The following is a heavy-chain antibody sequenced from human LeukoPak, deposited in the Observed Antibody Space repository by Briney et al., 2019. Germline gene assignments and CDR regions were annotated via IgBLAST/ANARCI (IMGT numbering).Heavy chain of an antibody. D-gene: IGHD2-2*01. Sequence: GGSLRLSCAASGFIVSGTYMTWVRQAPGKGLECVSIIYSGGDTYYTDSVKGRFSVSRDIQMNSLRVDDTAVYYCARGSCSNIRCHDAFGIWGQGTMVTVSS. J-gene: IGHJ3*02. V-gene: IGHV3-53*01. CDR3: ARGSCSNIRCHDAFGI. CDR1: GFIVSGTY. CDR2: IYSGGDT.